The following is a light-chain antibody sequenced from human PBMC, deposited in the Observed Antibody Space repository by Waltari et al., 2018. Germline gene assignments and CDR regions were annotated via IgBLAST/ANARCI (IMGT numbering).Light chain of an antibody. CDR3: QQYNSYSLLT. Sequence: DIQLTQSPSTLSASVGDRVLITFRASQSISKWLAWYQQKPGKAPNLLIYKASTLESGVPSRFSGSGSGTDFTLTISSLQPDDCATYYCQQYNSYSLLTFGGGTKIEIK. J-gene: IGKJ4*01. CDR2: KAS. V-gene: IGKV1-5*03. CDR1: QSISKW.